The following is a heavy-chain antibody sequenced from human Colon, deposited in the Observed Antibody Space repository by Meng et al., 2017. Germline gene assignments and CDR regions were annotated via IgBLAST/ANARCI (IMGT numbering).Heavy chain of an antibody. J-gene: IGHJ1*01. CDR3: ARGPMVSQYFHH. V-gene: IGHV1-8*01. CDR2: TNPNSGNT. CDR1: GYTFTSYD. D-gene: IGHD2-8*01. Sequence: ASVKVSCKASGYTFTSYDINWVRQATGQGLEWMGWTNPNSGNTGYAQKFQGRVTMTRNTSISTAYMELSSLRSEDTAVYYCARGPMVSQYFHHWGQGTLVTVSS.